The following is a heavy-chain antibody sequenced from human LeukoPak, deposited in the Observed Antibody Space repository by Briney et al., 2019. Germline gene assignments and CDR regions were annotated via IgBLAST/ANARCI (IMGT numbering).Heavy chain of an antibody. Sequence: AGGSLRLSCAASGFTFSSYSMNWVRQAPGKGLEWVSSISSRNTYIYYADSVKGRFTISRDNAKNSLYLQMSSLRAEDTAVYYCARELSGDLDYWGQGTLVTVSS. CDR2: ISSRNTYI. J-gene: IGHJ4*02. CDR1: GFTFSSYS. CDR3: ARELSGDLDY. V-gene: IGHV3-21*01. D-gene: IGHD3-3*01.